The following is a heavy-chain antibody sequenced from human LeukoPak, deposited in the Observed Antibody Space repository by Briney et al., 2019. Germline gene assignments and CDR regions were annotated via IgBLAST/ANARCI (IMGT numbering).Heavy chain of an antibody. J-gene: IGHJ4*02. CDR3: ARVAIHGYDSDFDY. Sequence: PGGSLRLSCAASGFTFSDYYMSWIRQPPGKGLEWIGEMNHRGSTNYNPSLKSRVTISVDTSKNQVSLKLRLVTAADTAVYYCARVAIHGYDSDFDYWGQGTLVTVSS. V-gene: IGHV4-34*01. CDR1: GFTFSDYY. CDR2: MNHRGST. D-gene: IGHD5-12*01.